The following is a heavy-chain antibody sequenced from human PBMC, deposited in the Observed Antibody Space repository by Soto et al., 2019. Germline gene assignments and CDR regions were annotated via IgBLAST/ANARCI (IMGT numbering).Heavy chain of an antibody. CDR1: GGSFSGYY. CDR3: ARDSSGWFGAEYFQH. D-gene: IGHD6-19*01. J-gene: IGHJ1*01. Sequence: SETLSLTCAVYGGSFSGYYWSWIRQPPGKGLEWIGEINHSGSTNYNPSLKSRVTISVDTSKNQFSLKLSSVTAADTAVYYCARDSSGWFGAEYFQHWGQGTLVTVSS. CDR2: INHSGST. V-gene: IGHV4-34*01.